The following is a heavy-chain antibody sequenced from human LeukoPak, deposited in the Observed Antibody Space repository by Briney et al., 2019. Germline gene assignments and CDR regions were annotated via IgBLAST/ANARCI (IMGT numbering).Heavy chain of an antibody. CDR2: IYSDNT. CDR1: GFTVSSNS. D-gene: IGHD3-22*01. CDR3: ARENYYDSSGYSPSDY. Sequence: GGSLRLSCTVSGFTVSSNSMSWVRQAPGKGLEWVSFIYSDNTHYSDSVKGRFTISRDNAKNSLYLQMNSLRAEDTAVYYCARENYYDSSGYSPSDYWGQGTLVTVSS. J-gene: IGHJ4*02. V-gene: IGHV3-53*01.